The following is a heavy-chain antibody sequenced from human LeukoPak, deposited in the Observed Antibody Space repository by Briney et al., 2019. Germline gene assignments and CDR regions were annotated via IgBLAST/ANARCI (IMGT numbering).Heavy chain of an antibody. Sequence: ASVKVSCKASGYTFTSYDINSVRQATGQGLEWMGWRNPNSGNTGYAQKFQGRDTMTRNTSISTAYMELSSLRYEDTAVYYCARHHYDILTGYYKEGFDYWGQGTLVTVSS. CDR3: ARHHYDILTGYYKEGFDY. D-gene: IGHD3-9*01. CDR2: RNPNSGNT. V-gene: IGHV1-8*01. CDR1: GYTFTSYD. J-gene: IGHJ4*02.